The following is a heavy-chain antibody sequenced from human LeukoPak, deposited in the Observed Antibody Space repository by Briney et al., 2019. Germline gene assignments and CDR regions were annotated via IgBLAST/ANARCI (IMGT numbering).Heavy chain of an antibody. CDR3: ARARGFGDSSGHYVDAFDI. Sequence: ASVTVSCKASGGTFSSYAISWVRQAPGQGLEWMGRIIPILGIANYAQKFQGRVTITADKSTSTAYMELSSLRSEDTAVYYCARARGFGDSSGHYVDAFDIWGQGTMVTVSS. J-gene: IGHJ3*02. CDR2: IIPILGIA. D-gene: IGHD3-22*01. CDR1: GGTFSSYA. V-gene: IGHV1-69*10.